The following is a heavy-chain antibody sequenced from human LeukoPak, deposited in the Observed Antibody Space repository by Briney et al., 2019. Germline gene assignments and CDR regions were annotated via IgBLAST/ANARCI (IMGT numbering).Heavy chain of an antibody. J-gene: IGHJ4*02. CDR1: GGSISSSSFY. CDR2: IYYSGTT. Sequence: SETLSLTCNVSGGSISSSSFYWGWIRRPPGKGLEWIGNIYYSGTTYYYPSLKSRVTISVDTSKNQFSLKLSSVTAADTAVYYCARGSRFSGWYSYWGQGTLVTVSS. V-gene: IGHV4-39*01. D-gene: IGHD6-19*01. CDR3: ARGSRFSGWYSY.